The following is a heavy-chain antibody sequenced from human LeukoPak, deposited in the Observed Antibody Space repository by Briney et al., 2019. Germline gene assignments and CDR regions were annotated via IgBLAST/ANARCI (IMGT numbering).Heavy chain of an antibody. CDR2: INPNSGGT. D-gene: IGHD1-7*01. J-gene: IGHJ6*03. CDR1: GYTFTGYY. V-gene: IGHV1-2*02. Sequence: ASVKVSCKASGYTFTGYYMHWVRQAPGQGLEWMGWINPNSGGTNYAQKFQGRVTMTRDTSISTAYMELSRLRSDDTAVYYCARDNWNYGYYYCYMDVWGKGTTVTVSS. CDR3: ARDNWNYGYYYCYMDV.